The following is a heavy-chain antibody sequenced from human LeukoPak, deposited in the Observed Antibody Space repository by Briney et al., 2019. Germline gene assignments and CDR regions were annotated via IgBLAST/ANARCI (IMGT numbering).Heavy chain of an antibody. CDR2: INPSGGST. Sequence: GASVKVSCKASGYTFTSYYMHWVRQAPGQGLEWMGIINPSGGSTSYAQKFQGRVTMTTDTSTSTAYMELRSLRSDDTAVYYCARDWRGDGYKTGGYWGQGTLVTVSS. CDR3: ARDWRGDGYKTGGY. D-gene: IGHD5-24*01. CDR1: GYTFTSYY. V-gene: IGHV1-46*01. J-gene: IGHJ4*02.